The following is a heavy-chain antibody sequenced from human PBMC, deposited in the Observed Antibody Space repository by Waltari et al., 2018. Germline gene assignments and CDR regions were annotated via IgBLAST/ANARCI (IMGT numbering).Heavy chain of an antibody. Sequence: QLQLQESGPGLVEPSETLSLTCRVSGCSISGTSYYWCWIRQPPGKGLEWIGSVHSGGTTYYHPSLKSRISISLDTTEHRFSLKLTSVTAADTAVYYCARRSSGAYPDYYYGLDVWGQGATV. CDR3: ARRSSGAYPDYYYGLDV. CDR1: GCSISGTSYY. CDR2: VHSGGTT. J-gene: IGHJ6*02. V-gene: IGHV4-39*02. D-gene: IGHD3-22*01.